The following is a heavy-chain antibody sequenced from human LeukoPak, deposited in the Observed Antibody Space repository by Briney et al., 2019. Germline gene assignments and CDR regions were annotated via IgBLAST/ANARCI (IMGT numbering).Heavy chain of an antibody. CDR2: MNPNSGNT. V-gene: IGHV1-8*01. J-gene: IGHJ6*03. Sequence: ASVKVSCKASGYTFTSYDINWVRQATGQGLEWMGWMNPNSGNTGYAQKFQGRVTMTRNTSICTAYMELSSLRSEDTAVYYCARGPPRGIVATILHVNYYYYMDVWGKGTTVTVSS. CDR3: ARGPPRGIVATILHVNYYYYMDV. D-gene: IGHD5-12*01. CDR1: GYTFTSYD.